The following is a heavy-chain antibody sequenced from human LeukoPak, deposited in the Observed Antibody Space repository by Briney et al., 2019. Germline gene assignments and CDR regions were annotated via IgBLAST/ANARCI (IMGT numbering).Heavy chain of an antibody. V-gene: IGHV1-2*02. CDR1: GYTFTGYY. Sequence: ASVKVSCKASGYTFTGYYMHLVRQAPGQGLEWMGWINPNSGGTNYAQKFQGRVTMTRDTSISTAYMELSRLRSDDTAVYYCARWPSKTPSKVFDYWGQGTLVTVSS. CDR3: ARWPSKTPSKVFDY. J-gene: IGHJ4*02. CDR2: INPNSGGT.